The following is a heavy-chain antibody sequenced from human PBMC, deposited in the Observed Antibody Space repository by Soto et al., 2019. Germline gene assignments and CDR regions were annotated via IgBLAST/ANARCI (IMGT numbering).Heavy chain of an antibody. CDR3: VRVLDSSWYADL. D-gene: IGHD3-22*01. Sequence: QVQLQESGPGLVKPSETLSLTCSVSGGSVSNASFHWTWIRQAPGTGLEYIGYILYTGVTNYNPSLSSRVTISLDTFKNHFSLKLNSMTAADTAVYYCVRVLDSSWYADLWGRGTLVTVSS. J-gene: IGHJ2*01. CDR2: ILYTGVT. CDR1: GGSVSNASFH. V-gene: IGHV4-61*03.